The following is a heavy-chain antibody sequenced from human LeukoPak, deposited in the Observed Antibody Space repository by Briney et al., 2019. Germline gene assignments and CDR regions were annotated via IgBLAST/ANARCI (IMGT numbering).Heavy chain of an antibody. J-gene: IGHJ4*02. Sequence: ASVKVSCKASGYTFTSYDINWVRQATGQGLEWMGWMNPNSGNTGYAQKFQGRVTMTRNTSISTAYMELSSLRSEDTAVYYCARSATPVTDFDYWGQGTLVTVSS. CDR3: ARSATPVTDFDY. CDR2: MNPNSGNT. V-gene: IGHV1-8*01. D-gene: IGHD4-23*01. CDR1: GYTFTSYD.